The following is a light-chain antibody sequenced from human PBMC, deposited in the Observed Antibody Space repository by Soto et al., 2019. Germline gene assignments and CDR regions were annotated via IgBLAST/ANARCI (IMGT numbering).Light chain of an antibody. V-gene: IGKV1-5*01. J-gene: IGKJ1*01. CDR2: DAS. CDR3: QQYDSFPRT. CDR1: QSISNW. Sequence: DIQMTQSPSTLSASVGDRVTITCRASQSISNWLAWYQQKPGQAPKLLIYDASNLQGGVPSRFSGSGSGTEFTLTISGLQPDDFATYCCQQYDSFPRTFGQGTKVEI.